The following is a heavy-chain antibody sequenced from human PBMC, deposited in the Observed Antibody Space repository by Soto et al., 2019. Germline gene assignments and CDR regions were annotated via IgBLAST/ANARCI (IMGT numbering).Heavy chain of an antibody. CDR1: GGSISSSSYY. CDR2: IYYSGST. D-gene: IGHD6-19*01. V-gene: IGHV4-39*01. J-gene: IGHJ4*02. Sequence: QLQLQESGPGLVKPSETLSLTCTVSGGSISSSSYYWGWIRQPPGKGLEWIGSIYYSGSTYYNPSLKSRVIISVDTSKNQFSLKLSSVTAADTAVYYCESSGWWYFDYWGQGTLVTDSS. CDR3: ESSGWWYFDY.